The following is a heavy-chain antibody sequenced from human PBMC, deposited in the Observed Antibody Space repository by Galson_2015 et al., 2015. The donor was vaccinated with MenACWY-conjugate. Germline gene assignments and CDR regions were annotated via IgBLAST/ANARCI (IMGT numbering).Heavy chain of an antibody. D-gene: IGHD6-13*01. V-gene: IGHV3-30*18. Sequence: SLRLSCAASGFTFRRFGMHWVRQAPGTGLEWMAVISYDGSNESYADSVKGRFTISRDNSKNTLYLQMNSLRADDTAVYYCAKDWSVPYSTISYYFYMDVWGKGTTVTVSS. CDR3: AKDWSVPYSTISYYFYMDV. J-gene: IGHJ6*03. CDR1: GFTFRRFG. CDR2: ISYDGSNE.